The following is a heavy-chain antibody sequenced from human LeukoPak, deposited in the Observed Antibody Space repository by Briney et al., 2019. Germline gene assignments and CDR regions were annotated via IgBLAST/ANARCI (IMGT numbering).Heavy chain of an antibody. J-gene: IGHJ5*02. CDR3: AREKVNWFDP. CDR1: GFTFSSYE. Sequence: GGSLRLSCAASGFTFSSYEMNWVRQAPGKGLEWVSYISSSGSTIYYADSVKGRFTISRDNAKNSLYLQMNSLRAEDTAVYYCAREKVNWFDPWGQGTLVTVSS. CDR2: ISSSGSTI. V-gene: IGHV3-48*03.